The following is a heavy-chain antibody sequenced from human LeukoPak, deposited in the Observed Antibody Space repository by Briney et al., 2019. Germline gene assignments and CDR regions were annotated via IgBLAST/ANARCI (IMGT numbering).Heavy chain of an antibody. Sequence: PSETLSLTCTVSGGSISSYYWSWIRQPAGKGLEWIGRIYTSGSTNYNPSLKSRVTMSVDTSKNQFSLKLSSVTAADTAVYYCAREGDIVVVTAESRIGDAFDIWGQGTMVTVSS. V-gene: IGHV4-4*07. J-gene: IGHJ3*02. D-gene: IGHD2-2*01. CDR3: AREGDIVVVTAESRIGDAFDI. CDR2: IYTSGST. CDR1: GGSISSYY.